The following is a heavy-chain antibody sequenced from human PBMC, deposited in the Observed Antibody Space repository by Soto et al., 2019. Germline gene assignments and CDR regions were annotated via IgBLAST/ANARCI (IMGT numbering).Heavy chain of an antibody. CDR2: IVPIFGTA. V-gene: IGHV1-69*13. CDR1: GGTFSSYA. J-gene: IGHJ6*02. Sequence: SVKVSCKASGGTFSSYAISWVRQAPGQGLEWMGGIVPIFGTANYAQKFQGRVTITADESTSTAYMELSSLRSEDTAVYYCAAGGYRYGYYYYGMDVWGQGTTVTVFS. D-gene: IGHD5-18*01. CDR3: AAGGYRYGYYYYGMDV.